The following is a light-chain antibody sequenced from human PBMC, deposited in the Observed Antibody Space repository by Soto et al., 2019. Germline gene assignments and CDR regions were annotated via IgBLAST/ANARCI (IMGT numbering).Light chain of an antibody. CDR3: QQYNNWPGT. Sequence: EIVMTQSPATLSVSPGERATLSCRASQSVSNNLAWYQQKPGQSPRLLIYGASTRATGIPDRFSGSGSGTEFTLTISSLQSEDFAVYYCQQYNNWPGTFGGGTKVEIK. CDR1: QSVSNN. CDR2: GAS. V-gene: IGKV3-15*01. J-gene: IGKJ4*01.